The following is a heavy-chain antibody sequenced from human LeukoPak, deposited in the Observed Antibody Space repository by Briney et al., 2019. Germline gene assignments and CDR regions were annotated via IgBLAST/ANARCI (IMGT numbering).Heavy chain of an antibody. Sequence: PSETLSLTCTVSGGSISSYYWSWIRQPPGKGLEWTGYTYYTGSTNYNPSLKSRVTISVDTSKNQFSLKLSSVTAADTAVYYCATPTFYYDSGDYYFHYWGQGTLVTVSS. V-gene: IGHV4-59*08. CDR1: GGSISSYY. J-gene: IGHJ4*02. D-gene: IGHD3-10*01. CDR3: ATPTFYYDSGDYYFHY. CDR2: TYYTGST.